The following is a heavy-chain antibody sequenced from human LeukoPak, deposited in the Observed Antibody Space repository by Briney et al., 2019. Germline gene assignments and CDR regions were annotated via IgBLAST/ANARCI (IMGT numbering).Heavy chain of an antibody. CDR2: IYPGDSDT. Sequence: GESLKISCKGSGYSFTSYWIGWVRQMPGKGLERMGIIYPGDSDTRYSPSFQGQVTISADKSISTAYLQWSSLKASDTAMYYCARMTTVTTTYFDYWGQGTLVTVSS. CDR1: GYSFTSYW. D-gene: IGHD4-17*01. J-gene: IGHJ4*02. CDR3: ARMTTVTTTYFDY. V-gene: IGHV5-51*01.